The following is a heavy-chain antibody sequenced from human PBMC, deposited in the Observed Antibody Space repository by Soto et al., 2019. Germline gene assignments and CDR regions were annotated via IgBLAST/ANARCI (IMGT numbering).Heavy chain of an antibody. V-gene: IGHV3-11*05. J-gene: IGHJ4*02. D-gene: IGHD1-26*01. Sequence: QVQLVESGGGLVKPGGSLRLSCAASGFTFSDYYMSWIRQAPGKGLEWVSYSSSSSSNTNYADSVKGRFTISRDNAKNSLYLQMNSLRAEDMAVYYCARVWWSGSSTVDYWGQGTLVTVSS. CDR2: SSSSSSNT. CDR3: ARVWWSGSSTVDY. CDR1: GFTFSDYY.